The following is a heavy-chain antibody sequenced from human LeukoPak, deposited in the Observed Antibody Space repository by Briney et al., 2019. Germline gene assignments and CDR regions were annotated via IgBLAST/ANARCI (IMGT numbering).Heavy chain of an antibody. J-gene: IGHJ5*02. CDR3: ARIYDSSGYYNP. V-gene: IGHV1-46*01. CDR2: INPSGGST. Sequence: GASVKVSCKASGYTFTSYYIHWVRQAPGQGLEWMGIINPSGGSTSYAQKFQGRVTMTRDTSISTAYMELSRLRSDDTAVYYCARIYDSSGYYNPWGQGTLVTVSS. CDR1: GYTFTSYY. D-gene: IGHD3-22*01.